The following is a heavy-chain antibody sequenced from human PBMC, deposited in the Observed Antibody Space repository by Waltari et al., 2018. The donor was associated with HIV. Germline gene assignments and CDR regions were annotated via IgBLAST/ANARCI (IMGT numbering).Heavy chain of an antibody. CDR3: ARSGLIGC. CDR1: GFTVSSNY. V-gene: IGHV3-53*01. CDR2: MYGGGST. J-gene: IGHJ2*01. Sequence: EVQLVESGGGLIQPGGSLRLSCAASGFTVSSNYMSWVRQAPGKGLGWVSFMYGGGSTYYADSVKGRFTISRDNSKNTLYLQRKSLRAEDTAVYYCARSGLIGCWGRGTLVTVSS. D-gene: IGHD3-16*01.